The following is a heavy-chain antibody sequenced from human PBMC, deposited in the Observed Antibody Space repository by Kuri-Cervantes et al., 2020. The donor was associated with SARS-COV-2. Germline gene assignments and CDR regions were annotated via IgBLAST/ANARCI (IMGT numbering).Heavy chain of an antibody. CDR2: INRSGST. CDR1: GGSLSYYY. CDR3: ARAELGLGWFFDL. Sequence: GSLRLSCEVYGGSLSYYYWSWVRQPPGKGLEWIGEINRSGSTNYNPSLKSRVTISGDTSKNQFSLKLSSVTAADTAVYYCARAELGLGWFFDLWGRGTLVTVSS. J-gene: IGHJ2*01. D-gene: IGHD6-13*01. V-gene: IGHV4-34*01.